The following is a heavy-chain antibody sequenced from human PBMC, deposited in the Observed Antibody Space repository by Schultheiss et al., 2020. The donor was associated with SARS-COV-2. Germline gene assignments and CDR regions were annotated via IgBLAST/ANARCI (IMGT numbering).Heavy chain of an antibody. V-gene: IGHV4-4*07. CDR2: IYTSGST. CDR3: AREDERFGHDY. D-gene: IGHD3-10*01. CDR1: NGSISNYY. J-gene: IGHJ4*02. Sequence: SETLSLTCTVSNGSISNYYWSWIRQPAGKGLEWIGRIYTSGSTNYNPSLKSRVTISVDTSKNQFSLKLSSVTAADTAVYYCAREDERFGHDYWGQGTLVTVSS.